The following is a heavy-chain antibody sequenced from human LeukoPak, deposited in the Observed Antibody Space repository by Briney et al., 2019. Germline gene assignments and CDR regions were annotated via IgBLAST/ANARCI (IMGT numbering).Heavy chain of an antibody. D-gene: IGHD5-18*01. Sequence: SETLSLTCTVSGGSISDSSWSWIRQPPGKGLDWMGHLYYSGTSNYNPSLKSRVTMSVDTSKNQFSLKLSFVTAADTAVYYCARVRRGYSYGLFDDWGQGTLVTVSS. CDR3: ARVRRGYSYGLFDD. J-gene: IGHJ4*02. CDR1: GGSISDSS. CDR2: LYYSGTS. V-gene: IGHV4-59*01.